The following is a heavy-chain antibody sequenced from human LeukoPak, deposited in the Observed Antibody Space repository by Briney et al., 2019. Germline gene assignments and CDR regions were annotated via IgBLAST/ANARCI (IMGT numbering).Heavy chain of an antibody. CDR3: ARAKTTVTTFDAFDI. D-gene: IGHD4-17*01. CDR1: GFTFSSYW. V-gene: IGHV3-30-3*01. J-gene: IGHJ3*02. Sequence: PGGSLRLSCAASGFTFSSYWMHLVRQARGKGLEWVALISNDGSNQFYADSVKGRFTISRDNSKNTLYLQMNSLRTEDTAVYYCARAKTTVTTFDAFDIWGQGTMVTVSS. CDR2: ISNDGSNQ.